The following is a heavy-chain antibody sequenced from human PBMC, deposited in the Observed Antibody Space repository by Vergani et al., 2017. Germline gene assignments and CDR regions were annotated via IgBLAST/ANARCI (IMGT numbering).Heavy chain of an antibody. Sequence: EVQLVESGGGLVQPGGSLRLSCAASGFTFSSYWMHWVRHAPGKGLVWVSRINSDGSSTSYADSVKGRFTISRDNAKNTLYLQMNSLRAEDTAVYYCARAYYDFWSGGDWFDPWGQGTLVTVSS. V-gene: IGHV3-74*01. CDR2: INSDGSST. CDR3: ARAYYDFWSGGDWFDP. CDR1: GFTFSSYW. D-gene: IGHD3-3*01. J-gene: IGHJ5*02.